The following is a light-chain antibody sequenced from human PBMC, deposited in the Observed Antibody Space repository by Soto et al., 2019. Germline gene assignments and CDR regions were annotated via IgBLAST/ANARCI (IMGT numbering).Light chain of an antibody. J-gene: IGLJ2*01. V-gene: IGLV4-69*01. CDR1: SGHSSYA. CDR2: LNSDGSH. CDR3: QTWGTGTHVV. Sequence: QLVLTQSPSASASLGASVKLTCTLSSGHSSYAIAWHQQQPEKGPRYLMKLNSDGSHSKGGGIPDRFSGSSSGAERYLTISSLQSDDEADYYCQTWGTGTHVVFGGGTKLTVL.